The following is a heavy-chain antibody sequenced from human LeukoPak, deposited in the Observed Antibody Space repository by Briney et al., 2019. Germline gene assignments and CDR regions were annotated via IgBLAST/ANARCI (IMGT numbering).Heavy chain of an antibody. V-gene: IGHV1-46*01. CDR3: VRDPGELIVATTFDY. Sequence: ASVKVSCKASGYVYTSHWMYWVRQAPGQGLEWMGVINPSGTTTVYAQKFQGRVTMTTDSSTSTAYMDLRSLRSDDTAVYYCVRDPGELIVATTFDYWGQGTLVTVSS. CDR2: INPSGTTT. CDR1: GYVYTSHW. J-gene: IGHJ4*02. D-gene: IGHD5-12*01.